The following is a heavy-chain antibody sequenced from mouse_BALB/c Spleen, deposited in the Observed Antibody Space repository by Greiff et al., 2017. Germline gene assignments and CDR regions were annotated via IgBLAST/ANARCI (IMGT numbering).Heavy chain of an antibody. J-gene: IGHJ1*01. CDR1: GFNFKDPY. CDR3: ARNFDV. V-gene: IGHV14-3*02. CDR2: IDPANGNT. Sequence: VQLQQSGAELVKPGASVKLSCTASGFNFKDPYMHWVKQRPEQGLEWIGRIDPANGNTKYDPKFQSKATIRADTTSSIAYLQLSSLTCEDTAVYCCARNFDVWGAGTTVTVSS.